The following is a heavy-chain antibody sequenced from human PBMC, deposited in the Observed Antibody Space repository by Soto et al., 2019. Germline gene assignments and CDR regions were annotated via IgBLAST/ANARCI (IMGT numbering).Heavy chain of an antibody. Sequence: GGSLRLSCAASGFTFSSYAMSWVRQAPGKGLEWVSAISGSGGSTYYADSVKGRFTISRDNSKNTLYLQMNSLRAEDTAVYYCAKGEEWLGDLASFDYWGQGTLVTVSS. CDR3: AKGEEWLGDLASFDY. J-gene: IGHJ4*02. CDR1: GFTFSSYA. V-gene: IGHV3-23*01. D-gene: IGHD3-10*01. CDR2: ISGSGGST.